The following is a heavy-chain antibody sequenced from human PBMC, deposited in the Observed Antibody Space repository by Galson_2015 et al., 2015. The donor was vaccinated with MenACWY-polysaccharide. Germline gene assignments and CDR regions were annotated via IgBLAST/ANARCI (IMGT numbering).Heavy chain of an antibody. CDR2: ISSSGSTI. Sequence: SLRLSCAASGFTFSDYYMSWIRQAPGKGLEWVSYISSSGSTIYYADSVKGRFTISRDNAKNSLYLQMNSLRAEDTAVYYCARFGVVTEYYYYYYMDVWGKGTTVTVSS. CDR3: ARFGVVTEYYYYYYMDV. V-gene: IGHV3-11*01. D-gene: IGHD3-3*01. CDR1: GFTFSDYY. J-gene: IGHJ6*03.